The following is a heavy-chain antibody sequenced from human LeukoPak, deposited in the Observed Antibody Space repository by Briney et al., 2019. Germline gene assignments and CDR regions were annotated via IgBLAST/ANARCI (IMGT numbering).Heavy chain of an antibody. J-gene: IGHJ4*02. D-gene: IGHD2-21*02. V-gene: IGHV3-13*01. CDR1: GFTFSSYD. CDR2: ISAAGDT. Sequence: GGSLRLSCAASGFTFSSYDMHWVRQATRKGLEWVSAISAAGDTYYLDSVKGRFTISREHAKNSLYLQMNSLRAGDTAVYYCVALGDRIYWGQGTLVTVSS. CDR3: VALGDRIY.